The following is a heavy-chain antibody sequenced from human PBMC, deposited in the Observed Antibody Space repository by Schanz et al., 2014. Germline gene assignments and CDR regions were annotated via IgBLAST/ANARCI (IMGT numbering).Heavy chain of an antibody. CDR1: GFTVNTNY. CDR3: AREKRRTEVGLDH. CDR2: ITSGSAK. V-gene: IGHV3-11*01. Sequence: VQLVESGGGLIQPGGSLRLSCAVSGFTVNTNYMSWVRQAPGKGLEWVSYITSGSAKFYADSVKGRFTISRDNAKNSLYLQMNSLRAEDTAVYYCAREKRRTEVGLDHWGQGTLVTVS. J-gene: IGHJ4*02.